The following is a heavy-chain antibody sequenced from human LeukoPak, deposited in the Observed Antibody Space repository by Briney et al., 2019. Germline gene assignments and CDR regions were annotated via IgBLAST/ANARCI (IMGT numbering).Heavy chain of an antibody. Sequence: SETLSLTCTVSGGSISSGDYYWSWIRQPPGKGLEWIGYIYYSGSTNYNPSLKSRVTISVDTSKNQFSLKLSSVTAADTAVYYCARAGSWKLNFDYWGQGTLVTVSS. CDR2: IYYSGST. CDR3: ARAGSWKLNFDY. CDR1: GGSISSGDYY. V-gene: IGHV4-61*08. J-gene: IGHJ4*02. D-gene: IGHD6-13*01.